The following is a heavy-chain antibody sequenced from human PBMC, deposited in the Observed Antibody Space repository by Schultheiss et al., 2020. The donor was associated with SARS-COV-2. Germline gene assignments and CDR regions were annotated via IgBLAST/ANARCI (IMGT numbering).Heavy chain of an antibody. J-gene: IGHJ6*02. Sequence: GGSLRLSCAASGFTFSSYAMSWVRQAPGMGLEWVSTISGSGTTYYADSVKGRFTISRDNSKNTLYLQMNSLRPEDTAVYYCARDREQQLLGGHYYYGMDVWGQGTTVTVSS. CDR3: ARDREQQLLGGHYYYGMDV. CDR1: GFTFSSYA. D-gene: IGHD6-13*01. V-gene: IGHV3-23*01. CDR2: ISGSGTT.